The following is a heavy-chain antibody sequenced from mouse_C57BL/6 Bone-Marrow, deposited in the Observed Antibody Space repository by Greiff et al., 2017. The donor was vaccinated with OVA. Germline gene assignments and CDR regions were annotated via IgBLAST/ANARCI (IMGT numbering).Heavy chain of an antibody. D-gene: IGHD4-1*01. V-gene: IGHV1-64*01. J-gene: IGHJ4*01. CDR2: IHPTSGST. Sequence: QVQLQHPGAELVKPGASVKLSCKASGYTFTSYWMHWVKQRPGQGLEWIGMIHPTSGSTNYNEKFKSKATLTVDKSSSTAYMQLSSLTSEDSAVYSCGRDLGRVDLYAMDYWGQGTSVTVSS. CDR3: GRDLGRVDLYAMDY. CDR1: GYTFTSYW.